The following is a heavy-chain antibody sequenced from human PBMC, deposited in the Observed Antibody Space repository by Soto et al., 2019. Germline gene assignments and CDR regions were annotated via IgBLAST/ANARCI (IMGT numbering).Heavy chain of an antibody. V-gene: IGHV3-74*01. CDR3: ERGTGYSVCSVGVDS. CDR1: GFTFSYYW. D-gene: IGHD4-4*01. Sequence: GSLRLACPASGFTFSYYWMHWVRQAPGKGLVWVSRINSDGGSITYADSVKGRFTISRDNAKNTLYLQMSSLRPEDTAVYYCERGTGYSVCSVGVDSWGQGTLVTVYS. J-gene: IGHJ4*02. CDR2: INSDGGSI.